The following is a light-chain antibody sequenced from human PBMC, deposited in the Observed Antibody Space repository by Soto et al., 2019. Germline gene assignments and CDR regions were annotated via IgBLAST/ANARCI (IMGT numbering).Light chain of an antibody. CDR3: QQYNNWPPSIT. CDR1: QSVSSN. V-gene: IGKV3D-15*01. CDR2: GAS. J-gene: IGKJ5*01. Sequence: EIVMTQSPATLSVSPGERATPSCRASQSVSSNLAWYQQKPGQAPRLLIYGASIRATGIPARFSGSGSGTEFTLTISSLQSEDFAVYYCQQYNNWPPSITFGQGTRLEIK.